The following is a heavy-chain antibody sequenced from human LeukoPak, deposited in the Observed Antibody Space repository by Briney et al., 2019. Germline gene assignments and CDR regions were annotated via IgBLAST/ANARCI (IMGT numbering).Heavy chain of an antibody. CDR1: GFTFSSYA. J-gene: IGHJ4*02. CDR2: ISGSGGST. D-gene: IGHD1-1*01. CDR3: AKDLSRSSVWRNDY. Sequence: PGGSLRLSCAASGFTFSSYAMSWVRQAPGKGLEWVSAISGSGGSTYYADSVKGRFTISRDNSKNTLYLQMNSLRAEYTAVYYCAKDLSRSSVWRNDYWGQGNLVTVSS. V-gene: IGHV3-23*01.